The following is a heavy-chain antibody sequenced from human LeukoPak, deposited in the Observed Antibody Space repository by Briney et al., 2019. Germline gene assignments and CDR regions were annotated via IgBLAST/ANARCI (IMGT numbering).Heavy chain of an antibody. CDR1: GYTFTNYA. D-gene: IGHD3-16*02. CDR2: IHPSTGNP. CDR3: ARAYQRLGQLSLPDY. J-gene: IGHJ4*02. V-gene: IGHV7-4-1*02. Sequence: GASVTVSCTASGYTFTNYAMNWVRQAPGQGLEWMGWIHPSTGNPTYAQAFTGRFVFSLDTSVSTTYLQISSLKTEDTAVYYCARAYQRLGQLSLPDYWGQGTLVTVSS.